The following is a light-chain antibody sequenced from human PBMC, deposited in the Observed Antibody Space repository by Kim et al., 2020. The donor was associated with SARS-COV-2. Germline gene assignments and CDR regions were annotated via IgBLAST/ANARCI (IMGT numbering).Light chain of an antibody. J-gene: IGLJ2*01. V-gene: IGLV6-57*03. Sequence: KTVTISCTRSSCSIASNYVQWYQQRPGSAPTTVIYEDNQRPSGVPDRFSGSIDSSSNSASLTISGLKTEDEADYYCQSYDSSNHVVFGGGTQLTVL. CDR2: EDN. CDR3: QSYDSSNHVV. CDR1: SCSIASNY.